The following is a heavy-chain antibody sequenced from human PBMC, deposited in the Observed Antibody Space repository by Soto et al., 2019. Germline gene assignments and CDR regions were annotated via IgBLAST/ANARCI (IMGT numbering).Heavy chain of an antibody. J-gene: IGHJ4*02. Sequence: SETLSLTCTVSGGSISSYYWSWIRQPAGKGLEWIGRIYTSGSTNYNPSLKSRVTMSVDTSKNQFSLKPSSVTAADTAVYYCARESGDGYSPPYYFDYWGQGTLVTVSS. CDR2: IYTSGST. CDR3: ARESGDGYSPPYYFDY. D-gene: IGHD5-18*01. V-gene: IGHV4-4*07. CDR1: GGSISSYY.